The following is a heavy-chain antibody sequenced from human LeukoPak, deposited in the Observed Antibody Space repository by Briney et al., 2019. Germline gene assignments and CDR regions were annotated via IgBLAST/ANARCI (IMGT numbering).Heavy chain of an antibody. J-gene: IGHJ2*01. CDR3: ARSVVTLYWYFDL. Sequence: SETLSLTCTVSGGSISGYYYNWIRQPPGKGLEWIGYIYYSGSTNYNPPLKSRVTISLDTSKNQFSLKLSSVTTADTAVYYCARSVVTLYWYFDLWGRGTLVTVSS. V-gene: IGHV4-59*01. CDR2: IYYSGST. D-gene: IGHD4-23*01. CDR1: GGSISGYY.